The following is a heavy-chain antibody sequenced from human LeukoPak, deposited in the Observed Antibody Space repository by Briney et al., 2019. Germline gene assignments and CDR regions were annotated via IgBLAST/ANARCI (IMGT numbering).Heavy chain of an antibody. J-gene: IGHJ4*02. CDR3: AKATSSGSYRPLDY. Sequence: GGSLRLSCAASGFTFSGSAMTWVRQAPGKGLEWVSAISGSGGSTYHADSVKGRFTISRDSSKNTLYLLMNSLRAEDTAIYYCAKATSSGSYRPLDYWGQGTLVIVSS. CDR2: ISGSGGST. D-gene: IGHD6-19*01. V-gene: IGHV3-23*01. CDR1: GFTFSGSA.